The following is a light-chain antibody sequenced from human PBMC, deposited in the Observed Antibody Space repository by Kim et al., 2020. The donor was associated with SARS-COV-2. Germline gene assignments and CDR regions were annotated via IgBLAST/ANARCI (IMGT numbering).Light chain of an antibody. V-gene: IGLV3-1*01. CDR3: QAWDSSTVV. J-gene: IGLJ2*01. CDR1: KLGIKY. Sequence: VSPGQTASTTSSGVKLGIKYASWYQQKPGQSPVLVIYQDSKPPSGIPERFSGSNSGNTATLTISGTQAMDEADYYCQAWDSSTVVFGGGTQLTVL. CDR2: QDS.